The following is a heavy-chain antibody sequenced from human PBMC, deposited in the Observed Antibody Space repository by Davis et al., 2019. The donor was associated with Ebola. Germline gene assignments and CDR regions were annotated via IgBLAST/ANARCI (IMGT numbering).Heavy chain of an antibody. CDR2: ISGYNGNT. CDR3: ARDGRKHTYYYDSSGYYLDY. CDR1: AYTFTSYG. D-gene: IGHD3-22*01. J-gene: IGHJ4*02. Sequence: ASVKVSCKASAYTFTSYGISWVRQAPGQGLEWMGWISGYNGNTKYAQKFQGRVTMTRDTSTSTVYMELSSLRSEDTAVYYCARDGRKHTYYYDSSGYYLDYWGQGTLVTVSS. V-gene: IGHV1-18*04.